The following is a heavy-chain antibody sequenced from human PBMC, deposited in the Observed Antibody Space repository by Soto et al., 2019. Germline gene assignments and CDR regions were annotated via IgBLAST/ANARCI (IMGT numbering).Heavy chain of an antibody. V-gene: IGHV4-59*04. CDR1: GGSISSYY. CDR3: AGQLGYYDY. Sequence: PSETLSLTCTVSGGSISSYYWSWIRQPPGKGLEWIGTIHYGGSTYYNPSLKSRVTISVDTSKNQFSLNLGSVTAADSAVYFCAGQLGYYDYWGQGTLVTVSS. CDR2: IHYGGST. J-gene: IGHJ4*02. D-gene: IGHD3-16*01.